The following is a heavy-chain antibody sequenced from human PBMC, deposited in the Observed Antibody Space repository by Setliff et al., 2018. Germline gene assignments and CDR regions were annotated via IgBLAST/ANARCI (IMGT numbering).Heavy chain of an antibody. CDR3: GRGSNMSPNYIDV. CDR2: LNGDGSTS. V-gene: IGHV3-74*01. J-gene: IGHJ6*03. D-gene: IGHD3-10*02. Sequence: PGGSLRLSCAASGFTFSSYWMHWVRRAPGKGLIWVSRLNGDGSTSTYADSVKGRFTVSRDNAKNTLYLQMNSLRAEDSAVYYCGRGSNMSPNYIDVWGKGTTVTVSS. CDR1: GFTFSSYW.